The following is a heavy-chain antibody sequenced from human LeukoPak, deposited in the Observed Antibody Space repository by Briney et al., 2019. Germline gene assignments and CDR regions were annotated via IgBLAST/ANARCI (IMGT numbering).Heavy chain of an antibody. Sequence: GGSLRLSCTVSGFTFGDYAMSWFRQAPGKGLEWVGFIRRNTYGGTTEYAASVKGRFTITRDDSKSIAYLQMNSLKTEDTAVYYCTRDLNGGDYWGQGTLVTVSS. D-gene: IGHD1-1*01. CDR2: IRRNTYGGTT. J-gene: IGHJ4*02. V-gene: IGHV3-49*03. CDR1: GFTFGDYA. CDR3: TRDLNGGDY.